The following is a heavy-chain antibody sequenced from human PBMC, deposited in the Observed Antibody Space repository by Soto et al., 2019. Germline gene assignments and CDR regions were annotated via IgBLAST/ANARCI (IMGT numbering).Heavy chain of an antibody. J-gene: IGHJ6*03. V-gene: IGHV1-18*01. Sequence: ASVKVSCKASGYTFTSYGISWVRQAPGQGLEWMGWISAYNGNTNYAQKLQGRVTMTTDTSTSTAYMELRSLRSDDTAVYYCARDRQLWPYYYYMDVWGKGTTVTVSS. CDR2: ISAYNGNT. D-gene: IGHD5-18*01. CDR1: GYTFTSYG. CDR3: ARDRQLWPYYYYMDV.